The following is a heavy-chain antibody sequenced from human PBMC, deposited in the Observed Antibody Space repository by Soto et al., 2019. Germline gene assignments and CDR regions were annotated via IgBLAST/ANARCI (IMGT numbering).Heavy chain of an antibody. CDR3: GRGYARSDY. V-gene: IGHV3-21*04. J-gene: IGHJ4*02. D-gene: IGHD2-2*01. Sequence: GGSLRLSCAASGFSFTNFAMSWVRQAPGKGLEWVSSISSSSSYIYYADSVKGRFTISRDNTKNSLYLQMTSLRAEDTAVYYCGRGYARSDYWGQGTLVTVSS. CDR2: ISSSSSYI. CDR1: GFSFTNFA.